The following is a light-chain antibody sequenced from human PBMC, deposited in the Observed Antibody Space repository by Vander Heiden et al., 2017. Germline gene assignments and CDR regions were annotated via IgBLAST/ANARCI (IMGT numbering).Light chain of an antibody. CDR2: SNN. J-gene: IGLJ2*01. CDR1: SSNIGSNT. Sequence: SVLTQPPPASGPPGQRVTISCSGSSSNIGSNTVNWYQQLPGTAPKLLIYSNNQRPSGVPDRFSGSKSGTSASLAISGLQSEDEADYYCAAWDDSLNGHVVFGGGTKLTVL. V-gene: IGLV1-44*01. CDR3: AAWDDSLNGHVV.